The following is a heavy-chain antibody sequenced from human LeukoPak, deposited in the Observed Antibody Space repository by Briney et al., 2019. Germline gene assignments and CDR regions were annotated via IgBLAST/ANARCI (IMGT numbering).Heavy chain of an antibody. V-gene: IGHV3-66*01. D-gene: IGHD5-12*01. J-gene: IGHJ4*02. CDR2: IYSGGST. CDR1: GFTVSSNY. CDR3: ARDGRRGYSGYVRDY. Sequence: GGSLRLSCAASGFTVSSNYMSWVRQAPGKGLEWVSVIYSGGSTYYADSVKGRFTISRDNSKNTLYLQMNSLRAEDTAVYYCARDGRRGYSGYVRDYWGQGTLVTVSS.